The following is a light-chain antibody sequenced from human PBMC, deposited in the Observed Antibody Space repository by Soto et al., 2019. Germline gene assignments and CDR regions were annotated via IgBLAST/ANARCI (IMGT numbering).Light chain of an antibody. V-gene: IGLV1-44*01. CDR2: SNN. CDR3: AAWDESRNVFYV. J-gene: IGLJ1*01. CDR1: SSNIGSNT. Sequence: QSVLTQPPSASGTPGQRVTISCSGTSSNIGSNTVNWYQQLHGAAPKLLINSNNKRPSGVTGRFSGSKSGTSASLAISGLQSEDEADYYCAAWDESRNVFYVFGTGTKLTVL.